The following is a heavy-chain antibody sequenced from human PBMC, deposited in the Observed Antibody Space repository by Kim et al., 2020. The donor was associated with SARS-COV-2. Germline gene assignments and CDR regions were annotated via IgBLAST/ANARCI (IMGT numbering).Heavy chain of an antibody. CDR1: GGSISSGGYY. CDR2: IYYSGST. J-gene: IGHJ4*02. CDR3: AREKRGKVATIDY. V-gene: IGHV4-31*03. Sequence: SQTLSLTCTVSGGSISSGGYYWSWIRQHPGKGLEWIGYIYYSGSTYYNPSLKSRVTISVDTSKNQFSLKLSSVTAADTAVYYCAREKRGKVATIDYWGQGTLVTVSS. D-gene: IGHD5-12*01.